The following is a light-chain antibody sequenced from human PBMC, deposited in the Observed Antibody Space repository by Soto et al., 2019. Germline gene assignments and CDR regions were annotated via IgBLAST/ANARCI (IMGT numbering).Light chain of an antibody. CDR2: AAS. CDR1: QSISTY. CDR3: QQTYSTPWT. Sequence: DIQMTQSPASLSASVGDRVTITCRAGQSISTYLNWYQQKPGKAPKLLIYAASSLQSGVPSRFSGSGFGTDFTLTISSLQPEDFATYYCQQTYSTPWTF. J-gene: IGKJ1*01. V-gene: IGKV1-39*01.